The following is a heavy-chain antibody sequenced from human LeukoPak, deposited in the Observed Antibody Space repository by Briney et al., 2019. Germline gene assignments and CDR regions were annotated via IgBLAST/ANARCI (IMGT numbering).Heavy chain of an antibody. D-gene: IGHD6-6*01. Sequence: SETLSFTCTVSGGSISGYWSWIRQPPGTTLEWIGYVFTGGETNYNPSLKSRVTISVDTSKNLFSLWLTSVTAADTAVYYCARRAGPEQDVPNYLDYLLQGALVTVSS. CDR3: ARRAGPEQDVPNYLDY. V-gene: IGHV4-4*08. CDR1: GGSISGY. CDR2: VFTGGET. J-gene: IGHJ4*02.